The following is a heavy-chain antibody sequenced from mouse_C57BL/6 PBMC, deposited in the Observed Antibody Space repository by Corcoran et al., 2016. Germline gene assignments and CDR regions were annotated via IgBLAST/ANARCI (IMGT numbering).Heavy chain of an antibody. Sequence: DVQLQESGPGLVKPSQSLSLTCSVTGYSITSGYYWNWIRQFPGNKLEWMGYISYDGSNNYNPSLKNRISITRDTFKNQFLLKLNSVTTEDTATYYCARERYYHDYWGQGTTLTVSS. CDR1: GYSITSGYY. CDR3: ARERYYHDY. CDR2: ISYDGSN. J-gene: IGHJ2*01. V-gene: IGHV3-6*01.